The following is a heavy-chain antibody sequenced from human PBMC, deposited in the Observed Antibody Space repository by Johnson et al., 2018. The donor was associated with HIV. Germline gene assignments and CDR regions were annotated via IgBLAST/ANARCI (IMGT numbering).Heavy chain of an antibody. D-gene: IGHD2-8*02. CDR3: ARDEEVMYAMGAFDI. V-gene: IGHV3-13*01. CDR2: MGTAGDT. J-gene: IGHJ3*02. CDR1: GFTFSSYD. Sequence: EVQLVESGGGVVQPGRSLRLSCVASGFTFSSYDMHWVRQATGKGLEWVSAMGTAGDTYSPDSVKGRFTISRDNSKNTLYLQMNSLRADDTAVYYCARDEEVMYAMGAFDIWGQGTMLTVSS.